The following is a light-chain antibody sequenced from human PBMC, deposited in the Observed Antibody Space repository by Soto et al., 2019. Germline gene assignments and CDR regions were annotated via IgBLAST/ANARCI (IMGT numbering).Light chain of an antibody. Sequence: AIRMTQSPSSFSASTGDRVTITCRASQGISSYLAWYQQKPGKAPKLLIYAASTSQSGVPSRFSGSGSGTDFTLTINSLQPEDFATYYCQQLHKYPSTFGGGTKVDI. CDR2: AAS. J-gene: IGKJ4*01. CDR1: QGISSY. V-gene: IGKV1-8*01. CDR3: QQLHKYPST.